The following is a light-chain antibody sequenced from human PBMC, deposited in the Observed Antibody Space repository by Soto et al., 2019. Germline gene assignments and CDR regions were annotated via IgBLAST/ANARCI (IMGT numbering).Light chain of an antibody. CDR2: LEGSGSY. CDR3: ETWDSNTHTV. J-gene: IGLJ3*02. CDR1: SGHSSYI. Sequence: QLVLTQSSSASASLGSSVKLTCTLSSGHSSYIIAWHQQQPGKAPRYLMKLEGSGSYNKGSGVPDRFSGSSSGADRYLTISNLXXXXXADYYCETWDSNTHTVFGGGTKL. V-gene: IGLV4-60*02.